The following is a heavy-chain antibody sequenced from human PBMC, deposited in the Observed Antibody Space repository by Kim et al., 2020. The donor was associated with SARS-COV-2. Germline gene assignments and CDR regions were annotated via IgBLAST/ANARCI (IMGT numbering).Heavy chain of an antibody. CDR1: GDSVSSNNAA. Sequence: SQTLSLTCAISGDSVSSNNAAWHWIRQSPSRGLEWLGRTYYRSKWYNDYALSVKSRMTINPDTSNNQFSLQLNSVTPEDTAVYYCGRGSYNSGWYWGRGTAVTVSS. CDR3: GRGSYNSGWY. J-gene: IGHJ4*02. D-gene: IGHD6-25*01. CDR2: TYYRSKWYN. V-gene: IGHV6-1*01.